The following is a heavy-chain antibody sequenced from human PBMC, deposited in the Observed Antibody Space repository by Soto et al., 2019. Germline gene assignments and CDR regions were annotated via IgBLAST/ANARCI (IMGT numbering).Heavy chain of an antibody. V-gene: IGHV3-15*07. D-gene: IGHD3-22*01. CDR2: VKSKTDGGTT. CDR3: TTDSYITSIIVRFDY. CDR1: GFTFSNAW. Sequence: GGSLRLSCAASGFTFSNAWINWVRQTPGKGLEWVGRVKSKTDGGTTDFAAPVKGRFAISRDDSKNMVYLEMNSLKTEDTAVYYCTTDSYITSIIVRFDYWGHGTLVTVSS. J-gene: IGHJ4*01.